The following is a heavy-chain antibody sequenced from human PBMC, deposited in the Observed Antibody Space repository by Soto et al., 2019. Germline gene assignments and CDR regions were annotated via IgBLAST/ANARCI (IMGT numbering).Heavy chain of an antibody. J-gene: IGHJ4*02. CDR3: AKYPYSNQDLYFDY. V-gene: IGHV3-23*01. CDR2: ISASGGST. D-gene: IGHD4-4*01. CDR1: GFTFSSYA. Sequence: EVQLLESGGGLVQPGGSLRLSCAASGFTFSSYAMSWVRQAPGKGLEWVSAISASGGSTYSADSVKGRFTISRDNSKNTLYLQMNSLRAEDTAVYYCAKYPYSNQDLYFDYWGQGTLVTVSS.